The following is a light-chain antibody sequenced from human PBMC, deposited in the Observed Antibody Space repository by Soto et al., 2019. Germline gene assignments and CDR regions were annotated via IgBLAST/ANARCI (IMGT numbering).Light chain of an antibody. CDR1: QNVYNN. J-gene: IGKJ4*01. Sequence: EIVMTQSPATLSVSPGEGATLSCKASQNVYNNLAWYQQRPGQPPRLLIYDASTRATGISARFSGSGYGTKFTLTISSLQSEDFAVYFCQQCRNWPITCGGGTKVDIK. CDR3: QQCRNWPIT. V-gene: IGKV3-15*01. CDR2: DAS.